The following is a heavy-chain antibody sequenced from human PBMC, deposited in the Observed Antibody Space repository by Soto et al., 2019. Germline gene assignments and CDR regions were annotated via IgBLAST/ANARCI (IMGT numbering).Heavy chain of an antibody. CDR3: VRKYNSCFYGMDV. CDR1: GGSSSAYY. Sequence: SETLSLTCGGYGGSSSAYYWSWIRQPPGKGLEWIGQISHSGATDYNPSHKSRVSISGDTSKNQFSLILTSVTAADTAVYYCVRKYNSCFYGMDV. D-gene: IGHD1-1*01. CDR2: ISHSGAT. V-gene: IGHV4-34*01. J-gene: IGHJ6*01.